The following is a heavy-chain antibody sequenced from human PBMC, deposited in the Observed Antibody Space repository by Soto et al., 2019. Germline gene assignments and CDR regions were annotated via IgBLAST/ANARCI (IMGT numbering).Heavy chain of an antibody. V-gene: IGHV4-39*01. Sequence: SETLSLTCTVSGGSISSSSYYWGWIRQPPGKGLEWIGSIYYSGSTYYNPSLKSRVTISVDTSKNQFSLKLSSVTAADTAVYYCARQVIGITGTTTYDYWGQGTLVTVSS. J-gene: IGHJ4*02. CDR2: IYYSGST. D-gene: IGHD1-7*01. CDR3: ARQVIGITGTTTYDY. CDR1: GGSISSSSYY.